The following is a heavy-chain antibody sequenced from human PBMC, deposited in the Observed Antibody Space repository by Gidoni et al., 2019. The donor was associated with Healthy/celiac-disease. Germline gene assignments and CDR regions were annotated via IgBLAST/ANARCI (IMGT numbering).Heavy chain of an antibody. D-gene: IGHD3-22*01. CDR1: GGSISSSSYY. J-gene: IGHJ4*02. V-gene: IGHV4-39*01. CDR3: ARHGRHSKAFGFDY. Sequence: QLQLQESGPGLVKPSETLSLTCTVSGGSISSSSYYWGWIRQPPGKGLEWIGSIYYSGSTYYNPSLKSRVTISVDTSKNQFSLKLSSVTAADTAVYYCARHGRHSKAFGFDYWGQGTLVTVSS. CDR2: IYYSGST.